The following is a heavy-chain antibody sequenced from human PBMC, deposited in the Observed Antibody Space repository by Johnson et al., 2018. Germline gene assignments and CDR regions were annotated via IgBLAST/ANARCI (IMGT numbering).Heavy chain of an antibody. CDR3: ARPHCSSTSCYSRGDAFDI. V-gene: IGHV3-11*01. Sequence: VQLVESGGGLVKPGGSLRLSCAASGFTFSDYYMSWIRQAPGKGLEWVSYISSSGSTIYYADSVKGRFTITRDNAKNSLYLQMNSLRAEATAGYYCARPHCSSTSCYSRGDAFDIWGQGTMVTVSS. D-gene: IGHD2-2*01. CDR1: GFTFSDYY. J-gene: IGHJ3*02. CDR2: ISSSGSTI.